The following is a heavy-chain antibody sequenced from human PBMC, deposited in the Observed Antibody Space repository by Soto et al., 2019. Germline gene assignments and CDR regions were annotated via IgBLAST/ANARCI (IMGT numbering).Heavy chain of an antibody. CDR1: GGSISSGADY. CDR2: IYYSGTT. CDR3: ARLRDFYNSAYYHFDY. D-gene: IGHD3-22*01. Sequence: QVQLQESGPGLVKPSQTLSLTCTVSGGSISSGADYWSWIRQHPGKGLEWIGYIYYSGTTYYNPSLKSRLTISVDTSKNQFSLKLNSVTAADTAVYYCARLRDFYNSAYYHFDYWGQGTLVTVSS. V-gene: IGHV4-31*03. J-gene: IGHJ4*02.